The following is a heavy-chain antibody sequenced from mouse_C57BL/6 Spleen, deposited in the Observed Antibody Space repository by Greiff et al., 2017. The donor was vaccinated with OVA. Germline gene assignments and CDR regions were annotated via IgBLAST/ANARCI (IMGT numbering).Heavy chain of an antibody. Sequence: DVMLVESGGGLVKPGGSLKLSCAASGFTFSDSGMHWVRQAPEKGLEWVAYISSGSSTIYYADTVKGRFTISRDNAKNTLFLQMTSLRSEDTAMYYCARPYGSSYDWYFDVWGTGTTVTVSS. D-gene: IGHD1-1*01. CDR1: GFTFSDSG. CDR3: ARPYGSSYDWYFDV. CDR2: ISSGSSTI. J-gene: IGHJ1*03. V-gene: IGHV5-17*01.